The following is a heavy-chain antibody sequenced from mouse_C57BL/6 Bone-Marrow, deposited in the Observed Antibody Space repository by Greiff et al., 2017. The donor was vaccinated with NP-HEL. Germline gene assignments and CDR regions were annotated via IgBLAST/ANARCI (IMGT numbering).Heavy chain of an antibody. J-gene: IGHJ3*01. D-gene: IGHD1-1*01. Sequence: ESGPGMVKPSQSLSLTCTVTGYSITSGYDWHWIRHFPGNKLEWMGYISYSGSTNYNPSLKSRISITHDTSKNHFFLKLNSVTTEDTATYYCARGELRSFAYWGQGTLVTVSA. CDR3: ARGELRSFAY. CDR2: ISYSGST. V-gene: IGHV3-1*01. CDR1: GYSITSGYD.